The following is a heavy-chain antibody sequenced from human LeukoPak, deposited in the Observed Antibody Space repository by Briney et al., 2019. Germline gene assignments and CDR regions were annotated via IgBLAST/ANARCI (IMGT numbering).Heavy chain of an antibody. Sequence: ASVKVSCKASGYTFTSHGISWVRQAPGQGLEWMGWISAYNGDTKHAQNLQGRVTLTTYTLTTTAYLELRSLTSDDTAVYYCVRDPSNTSGWKTWFDPWGQGTLVTVSS. D-gene: IGHD6-19*01. J-gene: IGHJ5*02. CDR3: VRDPSNTSGWKTWFDP. V-gene: IGHV1-18*01. CDR1: GYTFTSHG. CDR2: ISAYNGDT.